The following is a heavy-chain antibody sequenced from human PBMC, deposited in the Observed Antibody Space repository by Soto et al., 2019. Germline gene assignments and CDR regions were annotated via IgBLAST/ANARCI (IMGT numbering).Heavy chain of an antibody. CDR2: ISYDGSNK. D-gene: IGHD5-12*01. Sequence: GGSLRLSCAASGFTFSSYGMHWVRQAPGKGLEWVAVISYDGSNKYYADSVKGRFTISRDNSKNTLYLQMNSLRAEDTAVYYGAKALTPVDIVATIGFDYWGQGTLVTVSS. J-gene: IGHJ4*02. CDR1: GFTFSSYG. CDR3: AKALTPVDIVATIGFDY. V-gene: IGHV3-30*18.